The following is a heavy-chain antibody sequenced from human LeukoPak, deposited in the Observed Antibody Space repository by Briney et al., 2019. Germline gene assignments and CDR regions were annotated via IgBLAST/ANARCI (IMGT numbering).Heavy chain of an antibody. CDR2: AFYSGNS. Sequence: SETLSLTCTVSGAFTSTHYWSWVRQPLGKGLEWIGYAFYSGNSNYNPSFTSRLTMSVDTSKTQFSLKLTSVTAADTAVYYCARIDPLGYFDLWGRGTLVTVSS. J-gene: IGHJ4*02. V-gene: IGHV4-59*11. CDR3: ARIDPLGYFDL. CDR1: GAFTSTHY.